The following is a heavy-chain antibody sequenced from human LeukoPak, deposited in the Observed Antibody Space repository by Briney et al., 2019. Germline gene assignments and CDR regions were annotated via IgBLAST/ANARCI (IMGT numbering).Heavy chain of an antibody. CDR2: ISYDGSNK. CDR1: GFTFSSYA. Sequence: PGRSLRLSCAASGFTFSSYAMHWVRQAPGKGLEWVAVISYDGSNKYYADSVKGRFTICRDNSKNTLYLQMNSLRAEDTAVYYCARGPVIAAAAYYWGQGTLVTVSS. D-gene: IGHD6-13*01. J-gene: IGHJ4*02. V-gene: IGHV3-30*04. CDR3: ARGPVIAAAAYY.